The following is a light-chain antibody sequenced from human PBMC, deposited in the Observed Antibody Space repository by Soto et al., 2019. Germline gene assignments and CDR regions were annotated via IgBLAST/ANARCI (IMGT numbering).Light chain of an antibody. CDR1: QSVSNNY. Sequence: EIVLTQSPGALSLSPGERATLSCRASQSVSNNYLAWYQQKPGQAPRLLIHGASNRATGIPDRFSGSGSGTDFTLTISRLEPEDFAVYYCQQYNNWPPFTFGQGTRLEIK. CDR2: GAS. J-gene: IGKJ5*01. V-gene: IGKV3-20*01. CDR3: QQYNNWPPFT.